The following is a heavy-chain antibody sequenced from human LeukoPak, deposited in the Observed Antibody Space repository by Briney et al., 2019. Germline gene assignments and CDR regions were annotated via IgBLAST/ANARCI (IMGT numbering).Heavy chain of an antibody. Sequence: HGESLKISCKGSGCSFTSYWIGWVRQMPGKGLEWLGIIYPGDSDTRYSPSFQGQVTISADKSISTAYLQWSSLKASDTAMYYCARHPSWNYGYYYYYMDVWGKGTTVTVSS. D-gene: IGHD1-7*01. J-gene: IGHJ6*03. CDR2: IYPGDSDT. CDR3: ARHPSWNYGYYYYYMDV. CDR1: GCSFTSYW. V-gene: IGHV5-51*01.